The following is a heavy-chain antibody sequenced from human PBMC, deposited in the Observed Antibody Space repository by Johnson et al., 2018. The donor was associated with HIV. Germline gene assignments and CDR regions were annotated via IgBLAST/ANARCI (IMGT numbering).Heavy chain of an antibody. CDR2: ISSSGSTI. J-gene: IGHJ3*02. D-gene: IGHD3-22*01. V-gene: IGHV3-11*01. Sequence: VLLLESGGGLVKPGGSLRLYCAASGFTFSDYYMSWIRQGTGKGLEWVSYISSSGSTIYYADSVKGRFTISRDNAKNSLYLQMNSLRAEDTAVYYCAKSNPMIVVVDAFDIWGQGTMVTVSS. CDR3: AKSNPMIVVVDAFDI. CDR1: GFTFSDYY.